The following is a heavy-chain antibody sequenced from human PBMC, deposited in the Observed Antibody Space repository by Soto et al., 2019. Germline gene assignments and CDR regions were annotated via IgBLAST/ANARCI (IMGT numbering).Heavy chain of an antibody. J-gene: IGHJ3*01. V-gene: IGHV3-21*01. CDR1: GFALSSYS. Sequence: EVQLVESGGRLVKPGGSLRLSCAASGFALSSYSIGWVRQAPGKGLEWVSFTFNFDGSLYYADSVKGGFAISGDNGKNSVYLQMNSRRAEDTAVYYCAREEGFCGGGGCVRGAFELWGQGTVVTVSS. CDR2: TFNFDGSL. D-gene: IGHD2-15*01. CDR3: AREEGFCGGGGCVRGAFEL.